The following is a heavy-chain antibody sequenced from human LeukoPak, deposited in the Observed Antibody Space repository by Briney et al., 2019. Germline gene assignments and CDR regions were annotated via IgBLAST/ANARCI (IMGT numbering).Heavy chain of an antibody. Sequence: AASVKVSCKASGGTFSSYAISWVRQAPGQGLEWMGGIIPIFGTASYAQKFQGRVTITADESTSTAYMELSSLRSEDTAVYYCASSYRGYSGYDQFDYWGQGTLVTVSS. CDR2: IIPIFGTA. J-gene: IGHJ4*02. CDR1: GGTFSSYA. V-gene: IGHV1-69*01. CDR3: ASSYRGYSGYDQFDY. D-gene: IGHD5-12*01.